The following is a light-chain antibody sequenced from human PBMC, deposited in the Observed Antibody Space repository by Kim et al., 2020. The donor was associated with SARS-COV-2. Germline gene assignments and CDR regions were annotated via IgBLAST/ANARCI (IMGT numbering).Light chain of an antibody. Sequence: VALGQTARITCGGNNIGSKNVLWYQLKPGQAPVLVIYRDSNRPSGIPERFSGTNSGNTATLTISRAQAGDEADYYCQVWDSSTHVVFGGGTKLTVL. CDR1: NIGSKN. J-gene: IGLJ2*01. V-gene: IGLV3-9*01. CDR3: QVWDSSTHVV. CDR2: RDS.